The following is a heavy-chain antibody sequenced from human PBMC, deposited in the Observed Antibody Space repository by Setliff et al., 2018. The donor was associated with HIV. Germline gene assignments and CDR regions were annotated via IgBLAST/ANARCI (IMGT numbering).Heavy chain of an antibody. CDR2: ISSSGRSI. CDR1: GFTFSNAW. V-gene: IGHV3-21*01. D-gene: IGHD3-22*01. J-gene: IGHJ4*02. Sequence: GGSLRLSCAASGFTFSNAWMNWVRQAPGRGLEWVSSISSSGRSIHYADSVKGRFTISRDDAKNSLFLQMNSLRVEDTAVYYCTRDGPYYYDTSANYWGQGTLVTVSS. CDR3: TRDGPYYYDTSANY.